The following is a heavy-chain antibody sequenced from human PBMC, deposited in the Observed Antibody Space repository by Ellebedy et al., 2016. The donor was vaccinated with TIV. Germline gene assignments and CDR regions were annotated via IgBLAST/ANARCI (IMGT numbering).Heavy chain of an antibody. CDR1: GYTFTSYG. J-gene: IGHJ4*02. CDR2: IIPILGIA. D-gene: IGHD1-26*01. CDR3: ARGGLEYSGSYVHFY. Sequence: AASVKVSCKASGYTFTSYGISWVRQAPGQGLEWMGRIIPILGIANYAQKFQGRVTITADKSTSTAYMELSSLRSEDTAVYYCARGGLEYSGSYVHFYWGQGTLVTVSS. V-gene: IGHV1-69*04.